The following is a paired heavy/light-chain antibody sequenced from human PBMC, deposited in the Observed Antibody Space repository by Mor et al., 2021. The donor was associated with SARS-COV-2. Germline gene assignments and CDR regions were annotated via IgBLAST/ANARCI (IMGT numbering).Heavy chain of an antibody. Sequence: QVHLVQSGAEVKKPGASVKVSCKASGYTFTSYGITWVRQAPGQGLEWMGWISTYNGDTDYAQNLQGRVTMITDTATSTAYMELRSLRSDDTAVYYCASGPAQYSSSWLVYWGQGTLVTVSS. CDR2: ISTYNGDT. D-gene: IGHD6-13*01. CDR3: ASGPAQYSSSWLVY. CDR1: GYTFTSYG. V-gene: IGHV1-18*04. J-gene: IGHJ4*02.
Light chain of an antibody. Sequence: EIVMTQSPATLSVFPGEGATLSCRASESVYGNLAWYQQKPGQAPRLLIYGTSTRATGIPARFSGSGAGTEFTLTISSLQSEDFAVYYCQQYINWPPWTFGQGTKVEIK. CDR1: ESVYGN. CDR2: GTS. J-gene: IGKJ1*01. CDR3: QQYINWPPWT. V-gene: IGKV3-15*01.